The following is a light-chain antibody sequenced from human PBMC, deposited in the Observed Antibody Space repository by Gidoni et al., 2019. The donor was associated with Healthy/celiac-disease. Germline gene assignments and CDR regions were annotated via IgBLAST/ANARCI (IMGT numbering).Light chain of an antibody. Sequence: QSDLTQPASVSGSPGQSLTISCTGTSSDVGSYNLVSWYQQHPGKAPKLMIYEVSKRPSGVSNRFSGSKSGNTASLTISGLQAEDEADYYCCSYAGSSTPYVFGTGTKVTVL. J-gene: IGLJ1*01. CDR2: EVS. CDR3: CSYAGSSTPYV. CDR1: SSDVGSYNL. V-gene: IGLV2-23*02.